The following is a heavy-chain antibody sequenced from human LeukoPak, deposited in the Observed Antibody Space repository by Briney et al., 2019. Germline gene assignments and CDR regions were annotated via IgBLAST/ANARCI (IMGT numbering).Heavy chain of an antibody. V-gene: IGHV4-4*07. CDR1: GGSISSYY. Sequence: PSETLSLTCTVSGGSISSYYWSWIRQPAGKGLEWIGRIYASGSTNYNPSLKSRVTMSVDTSKNQFFLKLSSVTAADTAVYYCARDRVSLIFDPWGQGTLVTVSS. CDR3: ARDRVSLIFDP. J-gene: IGHJ5*02. CDR2: IYASGST. D-gene: IGHD2-21*01.